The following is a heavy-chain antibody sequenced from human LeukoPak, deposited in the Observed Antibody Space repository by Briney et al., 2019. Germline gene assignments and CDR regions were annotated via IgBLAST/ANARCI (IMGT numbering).Heavy chain of an antibody. CDR2: ISSNGGRT. CDR3: ARVSYDYVWGSYRYTYDY. CDR1: GFTFSSYA. Sequence: GGSLRLSCAASGFTFSSYAMHWVRQAPGKGLEYVSSISSNGGRTYYANSVKGRFTISRDNSKNTLYLQMGSLRAEDMAVYYCARVSYDYVWGSYRYTYDYWGQGTLSPSPQ. J-gene: IGHJ4*02. V-gene: IGHV3-64*01. D-gene: IGHD3-16*02.